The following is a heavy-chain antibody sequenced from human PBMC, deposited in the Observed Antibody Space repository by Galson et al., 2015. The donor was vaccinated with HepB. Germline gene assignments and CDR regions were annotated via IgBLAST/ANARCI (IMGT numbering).Heavy chain of an antibody. Sequence: ETLSLTCTVSGGSISSYYWSWIRQPPGKGLEWIGYIYYSGSTNYNPSLKSRVTISVDTSKNQFSLKLSSVTAADTAVYYCARDRDYLHYFDYWGQGTLVTVSS. CDR1: GGSISSYY. J-gene: IGHJ4*02. CDR3: ARDRDYLHYFDY. CDR2: IYYSGST. D-gene: IGHD4/OR15-4a*01. V-gene: IGHV4-59*01.